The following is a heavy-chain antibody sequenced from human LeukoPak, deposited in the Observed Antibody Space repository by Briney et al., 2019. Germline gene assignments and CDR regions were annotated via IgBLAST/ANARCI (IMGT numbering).Heavy chain of an antibody. CDR3: AAGGRYTYGYGD. CDR2: ISSRATNT. CDR1: GLTFDNFS. D-gene: IGHD5-18*01. J-gene: IGHJ4*02. Sequence: GASLRLSCVVSGLTFDNFSMGWVRQAPGKGLEWVSTISSRATNTYYADSVKGRFTISRDSSKNTLYLELNTLRAEDTAVYYCAAGGRYTYGYGDLGQGTLVTVSS. V-gene: IGHV3-23*01.